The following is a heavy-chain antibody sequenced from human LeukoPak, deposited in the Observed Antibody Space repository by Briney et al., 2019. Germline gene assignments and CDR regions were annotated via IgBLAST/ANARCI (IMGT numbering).Heavy chain of an antibody. CDR2: INAGNGNT. Sequence: ASVKVPCKASGYTFTSYAIHCVRQAPGQRLEWMGWINAGNGNTKYSQKFQGRVTITRDTSASTVYMELSSLRSEDTAVYYCARGPPSALLYCNGRNCYSGLFDPWGQGTLVTVSS. D-gene: IGHD2-15*01. J-gene: IGHJ5*02. V-gene: IGHV1-3*01. CDR3: ARGPPSALLYCNGRNCYSGLFDP. CDR1: GYTFTSYA.